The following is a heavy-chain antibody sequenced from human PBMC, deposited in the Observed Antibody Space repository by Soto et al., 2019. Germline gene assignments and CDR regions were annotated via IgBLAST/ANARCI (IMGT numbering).Heavy chain of an antibody. CDR1: GGSISSSSYY. D-gene: IGHD1-26*01. J-gene: IGHJ4*02. V-gene: IGHV4-39*01. CDR2: IYYSGST. Sequence: QLQLQESGPGLVKPSETLSLTCTVSGGSISSSSYYWGWIRQPPGKGLELIGSIYYSGSTYYNPSLKSRVTISVDTSKNQFSLKLSSVTAADTAVYYCARHTVGARALWDYWGQGTLVTVSS. CDR3: ARHTVGARALWDY.